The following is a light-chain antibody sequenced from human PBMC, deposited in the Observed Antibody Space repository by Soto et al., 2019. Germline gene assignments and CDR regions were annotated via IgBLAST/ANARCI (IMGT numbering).Light chain of an antibody. Sequence: IQLTQSPSSLSASVGDRVAITCRASQGIRSYLAWYQQKPGEAPKLLISIASILQSGVPSRFSGSGSGTDFVLTISSLQPEDSATYYCQQFDSMPITFGQGTRLDIK. V-gene: IGKV1-9*01. CDR2: IAS. CDR1: QGIRSY. CDR3: QQFDSMPIT. J-gene: IGKJ5*01.